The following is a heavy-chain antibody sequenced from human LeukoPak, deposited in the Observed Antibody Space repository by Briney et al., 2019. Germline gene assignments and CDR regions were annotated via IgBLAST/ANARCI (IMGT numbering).Heavy chain of an antibody. D-gene: IGHD3-22*01. CDR2: IYYSGST. Sequence: SETLSLTCTVSGCSISSGGYYWSWIRQHPGRGLEWIGHIYYSGSTYYNPSLKSRVTISVDTSKNQFSLKLSSVTAADTAVYYCARDGPHYYDTTRVMTAWFAPWGQGTLVTVSS. J-gene: IGHJ5*02. CDR3: ARDGPHYYDTTRVMTAWFAP. CDR1: GCSISSGGYY. V-gene: IGHV4-31*03.